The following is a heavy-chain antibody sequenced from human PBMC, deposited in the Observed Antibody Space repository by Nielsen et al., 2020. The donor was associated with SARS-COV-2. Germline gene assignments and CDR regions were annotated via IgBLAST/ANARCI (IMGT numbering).Heavy chain of an antibody. CDR3: ARDQVGGAATSNWYFDL. V-gene: IGHV3-30*04. D-gene: IGHD6-25*01. CDR1: GFTFSNFP. CDR2: ISYDGSND. Sequence: GGSLRLSCAASGFTFSNFPMHWVRQAPGKGLEWMAIISYDGSNDHYADSVKGRFTVSRDNADNSLYLQMNSLRDEDTAVYYCARDQVGGAATSNWYFDLWGRGTLVIVSS. J-gene: IGHJ2*01.